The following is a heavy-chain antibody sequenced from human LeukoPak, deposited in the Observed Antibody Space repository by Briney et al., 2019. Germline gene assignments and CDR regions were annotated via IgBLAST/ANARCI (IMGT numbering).Heavy chain of an antibody. D-gene: IGHD3-22*01. Sequence: GESLKISCKGSGYSFTGYWIGWVRQMPGKGLEWMGIIYPGDSDTRYSPSFQGQVTISADKSISTAYLQWSSLKASDTAMYYCARRSTPPYYYDSSGYLGAFDIWGQGTMVTVSS. CDR3: ARRSTPPYYYDSSGYLGAFDI. J-gene: IGHJ3*02. CDR2: IYPGDSDT. V-gene: IGHV5-51*01. CDR1: GYSFTGYW.